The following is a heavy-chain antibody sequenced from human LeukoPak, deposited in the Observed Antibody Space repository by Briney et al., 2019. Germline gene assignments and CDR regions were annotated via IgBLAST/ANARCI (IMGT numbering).Heavy chain of an antibody. CDR2: ISSSSSYI. V-gene: IGHV3-21*01. J-gene: IGHJ4*02. Sequence: GGSLRLSXAASGFTFSSYSMNWVRQAPGKGLEWVSSISSSSSYIYYADSVKGRFTISRDNAKNSLYLQMNSLRAEDTAVYYCASKDGGSYSTDYWGQGTLVTVSS. CDR1: GFTFSSYS. CDR3: ASKDGGSYSTDY. D-gene: IGHD1-26*01.